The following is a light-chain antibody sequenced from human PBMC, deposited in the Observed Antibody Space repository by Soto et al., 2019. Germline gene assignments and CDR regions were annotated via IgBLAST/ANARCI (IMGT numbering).Light chain of an antibody. CDR2: AAS. CDR1: QTISSY. Sequence: DIQMTQSPSSLSASVGDRVTITCRASQTISSYLNWYQQRPGKAPKLLIYAASSLQSGVPSRFSGSGSGTDFSFSISDLQPEEFARYYCQQSFSTPLTFGGGTKVEIK. CDR3: QQSFSTPLT. J-gene: IGKJ4*01. V-gene: IGKV1-39*01.